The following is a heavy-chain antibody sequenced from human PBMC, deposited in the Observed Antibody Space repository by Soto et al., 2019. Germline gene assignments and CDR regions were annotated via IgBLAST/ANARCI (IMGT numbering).Heavy chain of an antibody. V-gene: IGHV1-18*01. CDR1: GYTFTSYG. Sequence: ASVKVSCKASGYTFTSYGISWVRQAPGQGLEWMGWISAYNGNTNYAQKLQGRVTMTTDTSTSTAYMELRSLRSDDTAVYYCARDTRGSYDSSGHLDPLDYWGQGTLVTVSS. CDR2: ISAYNGNT. J-gene: IGHJ4*02. D-gene: IGHD3-22*01. CDR3: ARDTRGSYDSSGHLDPLDY.